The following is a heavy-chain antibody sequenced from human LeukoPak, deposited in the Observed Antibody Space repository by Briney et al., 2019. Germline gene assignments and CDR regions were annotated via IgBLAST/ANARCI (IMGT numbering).Heavy chain of an antibody. CDR2: FSYSGST. Sequence: SETLSLTCTVSGGSTSIYYWSWIRQPPGKGLEWIGYFSYSGSTNYNPSLKSRVTMSVDTSKNQFSLKLTSVTAADTGVYYCARQGSYSLDHLDYWGQGTLVTVSS. CDR3: ARQGSYSLDHLDY. D-gene: IGHD3-10*01. CDR1: GGSTSIYY. J-gene: IGHJ4*02. V-gene: IGHV4-59*08.